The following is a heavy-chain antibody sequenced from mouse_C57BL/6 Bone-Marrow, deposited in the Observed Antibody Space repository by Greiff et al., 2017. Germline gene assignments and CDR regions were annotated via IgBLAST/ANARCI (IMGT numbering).Heavy chain of an antibody. V-gene: IGHV1-18*01. D-gene: IGHD2-1*01. Sequence: VQLQQSGPELVKPGASVKIPCKASGYTFTEYNMDWVKQSHGKSLEWIGDINPNNGGTIYNQKFKGKATLTVDKSSSTAYMELRSLTSEDTAVYYCARYGNSWYFDVWGTGTTVTVSS. CDR3: ARYGNSWYFDV. J-gene: IGHJ1*03. CDR1: GYTFTEYN. CDR2: INPNNGGT.